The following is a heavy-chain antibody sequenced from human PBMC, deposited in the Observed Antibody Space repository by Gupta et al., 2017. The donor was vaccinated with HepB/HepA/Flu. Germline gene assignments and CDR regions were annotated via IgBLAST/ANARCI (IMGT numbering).Heavy chain of an antibody. CDR3: ARTPGRNYDFWSRSQRPRQDAFDI. J-gene: IGHJ3*02. V-gene: IGHV1-46*01. Sequence: QVQLVQSGAEVKKPGASVKVSCKASGYTFTSYYMHWVRQAPGQGLEWMGIINPSGGSTSYAQKFQGRVTMTRDTSTSTVYMELSSLRSEDTAVYYCARTPGRNYDFWSRSQRPRQDAFDIWGQGTMVTVSS. D-gene: IGHD3-3*01. CDR1: GYTFTSYY. CDR2: INPSGGST.